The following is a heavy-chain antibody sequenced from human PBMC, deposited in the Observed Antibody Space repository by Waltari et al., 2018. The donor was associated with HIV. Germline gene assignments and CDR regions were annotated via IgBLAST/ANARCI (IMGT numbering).Heavy chain of an antibody. J-gene: IGHJ5*02. D-gene: IGHD1-1*01. CDR1: GYTFTGYY. Sequence: QVQLVQSGAEVKKPGASVKVSCKASGYTFTGYYMHWVRQAPGQGLEWMGWINPNSGGTNYAQKFQGRVTMTRDTSISTAYMELSRLRSDDTAVYYCARDLENWNDVGEGWFDPWGQGTLVTVSS. CDR2: INPNSGGT. CDR3: ARDLENWNDVGEGWFDP. V-gene: IGHV1-2*02.